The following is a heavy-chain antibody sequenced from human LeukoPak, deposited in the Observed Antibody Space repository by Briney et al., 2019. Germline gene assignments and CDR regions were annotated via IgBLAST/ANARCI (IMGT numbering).Heavy chain of an antibody. CDR2: ISGSGGST. D-gene: IGHD2-8*01. CDR1: GFTFSSYA. CDR3: AKDRSCTNDICHGDFDY. J-gene: IGHJ4*02. Sequence: GGSLRLSCAASGFTFSSYAVSWVRQAPGKGLEWGSSISGSGGSTYSADSVKGRFTISRDNSKNTLYLQMNSLRAEDTALYYCAKDRSCTNDICHGDFDYWGQGTLVTVSS. V-gene: IGHV3-23*01.